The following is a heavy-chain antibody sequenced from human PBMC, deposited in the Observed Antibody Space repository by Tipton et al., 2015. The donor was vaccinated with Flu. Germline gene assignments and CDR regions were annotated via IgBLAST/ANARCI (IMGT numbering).Heavy chain of an antibody. CDR3: AAASPASGTGWSDQGMDV. J-gene: IGHJ6*02. CDR2: IYSSGRN. CDR1: GGNINTCI. Sequence: TLSLTCTVSGGNINTCIWSWIRQSAGKELEWIGRIYSSGRNDYNPSLKTRVTMSIDTSKSRLSLKLTSVTAADTAVYYCAAASPASGTGWSDQGMDVWGQGTTVTVSS. D-gene: IGHD6-19*01. V-gene: IGHV4-4*07.